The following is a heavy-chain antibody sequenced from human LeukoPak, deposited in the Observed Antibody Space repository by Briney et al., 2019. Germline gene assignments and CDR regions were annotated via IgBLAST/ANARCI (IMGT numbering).Heavy chain of an antibody. CDR3: AGGVLEAQGWLQWMGTVYSMDV. V-gene: IGHV3-11*01. CDR1: GFNFGDYY. J-gene: IGHJ6*02. CDR2: MSSRSGII. D-gene: IGHD5-24*01. Sequence: LGGSLRLSCVASGFNFGDYYMNWIRQSPGKGLEWISCMSSRSGIIYYGGSVKGRFTISRDNAKNSLYLQMNSLRPDDTAVYYCAGGVLEAQGWLQWMGTVYSMDVWGQGTPVTVSS.